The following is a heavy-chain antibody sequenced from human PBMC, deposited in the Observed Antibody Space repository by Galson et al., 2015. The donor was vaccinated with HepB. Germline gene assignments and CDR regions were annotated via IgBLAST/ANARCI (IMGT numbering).Heavy chain of an antibody. CDR2: ISASSGSP. D-gene: IGHD3-22*01. V-gene: IGHV3-23*01. CDR1: GFTFGSYA. Sequence: SLRLSCAASGFTFGSYAMSWVRQAPGKGLECVPTISASSGSPNYADSVKGRFTIYRDKSKNTLYLQMDRLRAEDTAVYYCVKDPQYYYDSSGYFYFPPSVQRSWGQGTLVTVSS. CDR3: VKDPQYYYDSSGYFYFPPSVQRS. J-gene: IGHJ4*02.